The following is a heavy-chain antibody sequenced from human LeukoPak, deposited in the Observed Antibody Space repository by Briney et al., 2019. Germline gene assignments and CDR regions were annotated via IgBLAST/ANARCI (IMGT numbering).Heavy chain of an antibody. V-gene: IGHV3-30*18. J-gene: IGHJ4*02. Sequence: GGSLRLSCAASGFTFSSYGMQWVRQAPGKGLEWVAVISYDGSNKYYADSVKGRFTISRDNSKNTLYLQMNSLRAEDTAVYYCANTWFGELSPYMDYWGQGTLVTVSS. D-gene: IGHD3-10*01. CDR1: GFTFSSYG. CDR2: ISYDGSNK. CDR3: ANTWFGELSPYMDY.